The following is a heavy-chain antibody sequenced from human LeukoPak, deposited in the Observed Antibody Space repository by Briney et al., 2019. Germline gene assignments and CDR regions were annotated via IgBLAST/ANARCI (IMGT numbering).Heavy chain of an antibody. V-gene: IGHV4-59*12. CDR1: GGSISSYY. CDR2: IYYSGST. Sequence: SETLSLTCTVSGGSISSYYWSWIRQPPGKGLEWIGYIYYSGSTNYNPSLKSRVTISVDTSKNQFSLKLSSVTAADTAVYYCARGRVTYYFDYWGQGALVTVSS. CDR3: ARGRVTYYFDY. J-gene: IGHJ4*02. D-gene: IGHD2-21*02.